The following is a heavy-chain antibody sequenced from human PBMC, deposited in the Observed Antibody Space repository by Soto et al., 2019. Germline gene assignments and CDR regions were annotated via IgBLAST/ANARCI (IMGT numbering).Heavy chain of an antibody. CDR3: ARDWGGEGYYDFWSGYYIRYYFDY. CDR1: GFTFSSYS. D-gene: IGHD3-3*01. Sequence: GGSLRLSCAASGFTFSSYSMNWVRQAPGKGLEWVSSISSSSSYIYYADSVKGRFTISRDNAKNSLYLQMNSLRAEDTAVYYCARDWGGEGYYDFWSGYYIRYYFDYWGQGTLVTVSS. J-gene: IGHJ4*02. V-gene: IGHV3-21*01. CDR2: ISSSSSYI.